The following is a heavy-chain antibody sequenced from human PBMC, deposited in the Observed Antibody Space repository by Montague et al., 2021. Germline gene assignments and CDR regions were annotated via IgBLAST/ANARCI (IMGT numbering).Heavy chain of an antibody. CDR1: SGSISSFS. CDR3: ARDSPVVEPWVGEHKGAFDI. J-gene: IGHJ3*02. Sequence: ETLSLTCIVSSGSISSFSWAWTRQAPGKALEWIGHLYDSGDTYYNPSLHSRLTFSLDTSRNQFFLRLTSVTAADTAVYFCARDSPVVEPWVGEHKGAFDIWGQGTMVTVSS. D-gene: IGHD3-10*01. CDR2: LYDSGDT. V-gene: IGHV4-59*01.